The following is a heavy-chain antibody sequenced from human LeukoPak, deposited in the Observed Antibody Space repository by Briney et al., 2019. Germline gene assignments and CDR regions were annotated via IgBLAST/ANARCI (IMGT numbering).Heavy chain of an antibody. J-gene: IGHJ5*02. CDR3: ARASSGWSGWFDP. V-gene: IGHV4-59*12. CDR1: GGSISSYY. Sequence: SETLSLTCAVSGGSISSYYWSWIRQPPGKGLEWIGYIYYSGSTNYNPSLKSRVTMSVDTSKNQFSLKLSSVAAADTAVYYCARASSGWSGWFDPWGQGTLVTVSS. D-gene: IGHD6-19*01. CDR2: IYYSGST.